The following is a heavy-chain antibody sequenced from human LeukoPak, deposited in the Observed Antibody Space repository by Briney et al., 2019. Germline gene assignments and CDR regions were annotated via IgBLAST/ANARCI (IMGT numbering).Heavy chain of an antibody. CDR2: IYPGDSNT. V-gene: IGHV5-51*01. CDR3: ARRGILDYGSGYYFDY. J-gene: IGHJ4*02. Sequence: GESLKISCKGSGYSFTSYWIGWVRQMPGKSLEWMGIIYPGDSNTRYSPSFQGQVTISADKSISTAYLQWSSLKTSDTAMYYCARRGILDYGSGYYFDYWGQGTLVTVSS. D-gene: IGHD3-10*01. CDR1: GYSFTSYW.